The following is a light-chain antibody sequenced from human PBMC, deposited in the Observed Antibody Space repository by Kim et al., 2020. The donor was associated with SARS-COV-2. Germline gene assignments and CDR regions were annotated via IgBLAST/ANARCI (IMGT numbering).Light chain of an antibody. J-gene: IGLJ2*01. CDR1: SSNSGAGYG. CDR2: GNN. V-gene: IGLV1-40*01. CDR3: QSFDSSLGHSI. Sequence: RVTVPWPGSSSNSGAGYGVHWYQQLPGTAPKLRIHGNNNRPSGVPDRFSGSKSGTSAYLAIGGLEAEDEANYYCQSFDSSLGHSIFGGGTQLTVL.